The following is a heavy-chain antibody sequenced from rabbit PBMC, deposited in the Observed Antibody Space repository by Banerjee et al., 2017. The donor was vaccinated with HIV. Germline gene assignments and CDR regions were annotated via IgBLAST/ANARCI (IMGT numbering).Heavy chain of an antibody. V-gene: IGHV1S40*01. Sequence: QSLEESGGDLVKPGASLTLTCTASGFSFSSSYYMCWVRQAPGKGLEWIACIYAGSSGSTYYASWAKGRFTISKTSSTTVTLQMTSLTAADTATYFCARGDNYDYVFTLWGQGTLVTVS. CDR1: GFSFSSSYY. J-gene: IGHJ4*01. D-gene: IGHD6-1*01. CDR3: ARGDNYDYVFTL. CDR2: IYAGSSGST.